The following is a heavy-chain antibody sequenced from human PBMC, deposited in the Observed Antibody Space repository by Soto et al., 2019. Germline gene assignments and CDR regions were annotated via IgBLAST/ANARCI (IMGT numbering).Heavy chain of an antibody. D-gene: IGHD2-15*01. CDR1: GFPFGRSA. CDR2: IISDTART. Sequence: EVQLLESGGGLVQPGGSLRLSCAASGFPFGRSAMSWVRQAPGMGLEWVSTIISDTARTHYADSVKGRFTISRDSSKNTMFLQMNSLRAADTDVYYCVKQDCSGAACSPPGWGQGTLVTGSS. J-gene: IGHJ4*02. V-gene: IGHV3-23*01. CDR3: VKQDCSGAACSPPG.